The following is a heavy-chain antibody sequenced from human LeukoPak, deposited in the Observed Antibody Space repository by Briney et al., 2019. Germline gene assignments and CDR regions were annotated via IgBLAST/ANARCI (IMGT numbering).Heavy chain of an antibody. J-gene: IGHJ4*02. Sequence: GGSLRLSCAASGFTFDDYAMHWVRQAPGKGLEWVSVISWNSGSIGYADSVKGRFTISRENAKNSLYLQMNSLRAEDTAVYYCAKDKEPYSGWYYFDYWGQGTLVTVSS. CDR3: AKDKEPYSGWYYFDY. D-gene: IGHD5-12*01. V-gene: IGHV3-9*01. CDR2: ISWNSGSI. CDR1: GFTFDDYA.